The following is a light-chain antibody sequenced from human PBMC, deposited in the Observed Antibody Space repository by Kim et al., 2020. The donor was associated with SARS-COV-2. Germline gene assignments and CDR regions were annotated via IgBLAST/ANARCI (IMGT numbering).Light chain of an antibody. Sequence: EVVLTQSPATLSLSPGERVILSCRASQSVTTFLAWYQQKPGQAPRLLIYNASNRATGIPARFTGGGYGTDFSLTISSLDPDDFAVYYCQQRSTWPWTFGQGTKVDIK. CDR2: NAS. CDR3: QQRSTWPWT. CDR1: QSVTTF. J-gene: IGKJ1*01. V-gene: IGKV3-11*01.